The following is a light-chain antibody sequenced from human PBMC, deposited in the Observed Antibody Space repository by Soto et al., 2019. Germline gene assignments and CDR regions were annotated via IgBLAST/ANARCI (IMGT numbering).Light chain of an antibody. CDR2: GAS. J-gene: IGKJ4*01. Sequence: GLTQSPATRSLSPGEKPTLSSRAGQSFSRTSLAWYQQKPGQAPRLLIYGASSRATGIPDRYSGGGSGTDFTLTISRLEPEDFAVYYCQHYGSSPPLTFGGGTKVEIK. CDR1: QSFSRTS. V-gene: IGKV3-20*01. CDR3: QHYGSSPPLT.